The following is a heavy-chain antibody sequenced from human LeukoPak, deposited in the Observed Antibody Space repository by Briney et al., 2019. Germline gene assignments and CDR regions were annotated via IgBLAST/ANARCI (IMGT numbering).Heavy chain of an antibody. V-gene: IGHV1-2*02. J-gene: IGHJ3*02. CDR2: INPNSRGT. D-gene: IGHD5-18*01. CDR3: ARRAREYSHDAFDI. CDR1: GYTFTDYY. Sequence: ASVKVSCKATGYTFTDYYMHWVRQAPGQGLEWMGWINPNSRGTDSAQKFQGRFSMTRDTSISTAYMELSRLRSDDTAVYYCARRAREYSHDAFDIWGQGTMVTVSS.